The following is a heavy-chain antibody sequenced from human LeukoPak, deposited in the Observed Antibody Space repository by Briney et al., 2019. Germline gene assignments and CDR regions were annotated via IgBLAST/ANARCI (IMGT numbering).Heavy chain of an antibody. CDR3: ASYYGGGSSWYDGWFDP. D-gene: IGHD6-13*01. Sequence: ASVKVSCKASGYTFTGYYMHWVRQAPGQGLEWMGWINPNSGGTNYAQKFQGRVTMTRNTSISTAYMELSSLRSEDTAVYCCASYYGGGSSWYDGWFDPWGQGTLVTVSS. CDR1: GYTFTGYY. CDR2: INPNSGGT. V-gene: IGHV1-2*02. J-gene: IGHJ5*02.